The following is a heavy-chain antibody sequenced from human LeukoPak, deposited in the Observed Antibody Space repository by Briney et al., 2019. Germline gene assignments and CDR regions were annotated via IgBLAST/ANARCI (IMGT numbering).Heavy chain of an antibody. D-gene: IGHD3-22*01. Sequence: PGGSLRLSCAASGFTFRNYVIHWVRQAPGKGLEWVAVTSSDLNVKLYADSVKGRFTISRDNSKNTLYLQMNSLRAEDTAVYYCARGVDYYENSGTIDYWGQGTLVTVSS. V-gene: IGHV3-30-3*01. CDR2: TSSDLNVK. J-gene: IGHJ4*02. CDR1: GFTFRNYV. CDR3: ARGVDYYENSGTIDY.